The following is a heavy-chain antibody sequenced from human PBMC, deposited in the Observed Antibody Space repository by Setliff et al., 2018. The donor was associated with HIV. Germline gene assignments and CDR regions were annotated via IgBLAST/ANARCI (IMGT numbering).Heavy chain of an antibody. CDR2: IYADGNT. D-gene: IGHD6-13*01. CDR1: GFSVSSNY. V-gene: IGHV3-53*05. CDR3: ARGLMGYSSRWFTLRDN. Sequence: PGGSLRLSCAASGFSVSSNYMSWVRQAPGKGLEWVSVIYADGNTYYAESVKGRFATSRDNSKDTMHLQMDSLRAEDTAVYYCARGLMGYSSRWFTLRDNWGQGTLVTVSS. J-gene: IGHJ4*02.